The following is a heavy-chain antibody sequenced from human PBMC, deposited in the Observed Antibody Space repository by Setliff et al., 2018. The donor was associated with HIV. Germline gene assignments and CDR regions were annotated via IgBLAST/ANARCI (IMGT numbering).Heavy chain of an antibody. Sequence: ASVKVSCKASGYTFSTYSIHWVRQAPGQRLEWMGWINPGSGNTQYSQKLQGRITITRDSSASTVYLELSSLRFEDTAVYYCARVYCSGGACYSLNSWGQGALVTVPQ. CDR1: GYTFSTYS. D-gene: IGHD2-15*01. CDR2: INPGSGNT. J-gene: IGHJ4*02. CDR3: ARVYCSGGACYSLNS. V-gene: IGHV1-3*01.